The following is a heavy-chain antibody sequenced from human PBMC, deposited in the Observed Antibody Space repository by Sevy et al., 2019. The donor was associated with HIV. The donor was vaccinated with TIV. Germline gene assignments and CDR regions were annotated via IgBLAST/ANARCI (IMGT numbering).Heavy chain of an antibody. V-gene: IGHV3-23*01. Sequence: GGSLRLSCAVSGFSFDSYGMTWVRQAPGKGLEWVSGISGSGTRTNYADSVKGRFIISRDNSKNKLYLQMNSLRSEDRAIYYGAKGGGGHYDPDEIGYYFYYYNMDVWGKGTTVTVSS. CDR3: AKGGGGHYDPDEIGYYFYYYNMDV. D-gene: IGHD3-22*01. CDR2: ISGSGTRT. J-gene: IGHJ6*03. CDR1: GFSFDSYG.